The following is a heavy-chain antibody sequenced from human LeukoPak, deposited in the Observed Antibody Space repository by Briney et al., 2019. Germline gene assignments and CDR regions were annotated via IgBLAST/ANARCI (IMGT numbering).Heavy chain of an antibody. CDR2: VYSGGST. CDR1: GFTVSNSY. Sequence: PGGSLRLSCAASGFTVSNSYMSWVRQAPGKGLEWVSVVYSGGSTFYADSVKGRFTISRDNSKNTLYLHMNSLRAEDTAVYYCARPSWGSSSWYYFDYWGQGTLVTVSS. D-gene: IGHD6-13*01. V-gene: IGHV3-53*01. CDR3: ARPSWGSSSWYYFDY. J-gene: IGHJ4*02.